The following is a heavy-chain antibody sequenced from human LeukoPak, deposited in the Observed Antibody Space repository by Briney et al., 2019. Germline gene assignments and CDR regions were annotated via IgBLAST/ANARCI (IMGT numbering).Heavy chain of an antibody. CDR3: VTSATDDGFCFDY. V-gene: IGHV1-2*02. Sequence: ASLKVSCKASGYTFTGHSMHWVRQAPGQGLEWMGWINPNSADTNYAQKFQDRVTMTSDTSISTAYMKLTRLRSDDTAVYYCVTSATDDGFCFDYWGQGTLVTVSS. D-gene: IGHD3-10*01. J-gene: IGHJ4*02. CDR2: INPNSADT. CDR1: GYTFTGHS.